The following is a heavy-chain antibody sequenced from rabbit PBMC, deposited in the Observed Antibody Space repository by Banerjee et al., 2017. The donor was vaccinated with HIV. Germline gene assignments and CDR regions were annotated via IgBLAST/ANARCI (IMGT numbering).Heavy chain of an antibody. D-gene: IGHD3-1*01. Sequence: QSLEESGGGLVQPEGSLTLTCTASGFSFTSNPMCWVRQAPGKGLEWIACISAGNGGTTYYTNWAKGRFTISKASSTTVTLQMTSLTAADTATYFCAREKDGGAHGNVDLWGPGTLVTVS. CDR3: AREKDGGAHGNVDL. J-gene: IGHJ4*01. CDR2: ISAGNGGTT. V-gene: IGHV1S40*01. CDR1: GFSFTSNP.